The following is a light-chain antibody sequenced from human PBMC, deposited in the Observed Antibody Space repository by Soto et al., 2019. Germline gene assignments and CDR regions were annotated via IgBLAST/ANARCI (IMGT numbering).Light chain of an antibody. CDR3: QQRYNWPIT. J-gene: IGKJ5*01. CDR2: ADS. CDR1: QSISGY. Sequence: DIVWTQSPATLSMSPGERANLSCRASQSISGYLGWYQQKPGQAPRLLIYADSNRATGIPARFSGSGSGRDFTLTISSLAPEDVSVYYCQQRYNWPITFGQGTLL. V-gene: IGKV3-11*02.